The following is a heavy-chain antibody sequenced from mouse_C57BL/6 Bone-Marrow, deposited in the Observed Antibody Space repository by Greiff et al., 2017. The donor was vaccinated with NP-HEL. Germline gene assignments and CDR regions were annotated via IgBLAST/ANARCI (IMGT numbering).Heavy chain of an antibody. V-gene: IGHV5-4*03. CDR1: GFTFSSYA. Sequence: DVKLVESGGGLVKPGGSLKLSCAASGFTFSSYAMSWVRQTPEKRLEWVATISDGGSYTYYPDNVKGRFTISRDNAKNNLYLQMSHLKSEDTAMYYCARTTVVATRDYWGQGTTLTVSS. CDR2: ISDGGSYT. J-gene: IGHJ2*01. CDR3: ARTTVVATRDY. D-gene: IGHD1-1*01.